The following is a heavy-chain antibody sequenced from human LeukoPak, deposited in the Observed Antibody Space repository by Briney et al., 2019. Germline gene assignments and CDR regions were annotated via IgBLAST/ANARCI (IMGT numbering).Heavy chain of an antibody. Sequence: GGSLRLSCAASGFTFSSYAMHWVRQAPGEGLEWVAVISYDGSNKYYADSVKGRFTISRDNSKNTLYLQMNSLRAEDTAVYYCARDPCGSCYSYYFDYWGQGTLVTVSS. D-gene: IGHD2-15*01. V-gene: IGHV3-30*04. CDR2: ISYDGSNK. CDR3: ARDPCGSCYSYYFDY. CDR1: GFTFSSYA. J-gene: IGHJ4*02.